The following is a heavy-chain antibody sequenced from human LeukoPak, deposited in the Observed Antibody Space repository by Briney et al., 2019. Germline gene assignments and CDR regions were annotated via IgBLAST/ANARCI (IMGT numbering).Heavy chain of an antibody. V-gene: IGHV3-66*01. D-gene: IGHD3-10*01. CDR2: IFGGVVT. J-gene: IGHJ6*02. CDR1: QFTVWNNY. CDR3: ARDSHAGYFYGMDV. Sequence: GGCLRLSCVAPQFTVWNNYMSRVREALGGGVGWGSVIFGGVVTYYAESVKGRVTISTDNSTNTIYLHRKSLRGEDMAVYCCARDSHAGYFYGMDVWGQGTTVTVSS.